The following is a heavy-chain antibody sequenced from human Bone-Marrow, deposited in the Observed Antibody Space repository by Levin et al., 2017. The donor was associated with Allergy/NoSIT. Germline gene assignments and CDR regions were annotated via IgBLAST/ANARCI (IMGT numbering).Heavy chain of an antibody. J-gene: IGHJ4*02. D-gene: IGHD6-13*01. CDR1: GYSLTSYG. CDR3: ARDNPYSSRSVDS. V-gene: IGHV1-18*01. Sequence: GASVKVSCKASGYSLTSYGISWVRQAPGQGLEWMGWISAYNGDTNFAQKVQGRITMTTDTSTSTVYMELRSLRSDDTAVYYCARDNPYSSRSVDSWGQGTLVTVSS. CDR2: ISAYNGDT.